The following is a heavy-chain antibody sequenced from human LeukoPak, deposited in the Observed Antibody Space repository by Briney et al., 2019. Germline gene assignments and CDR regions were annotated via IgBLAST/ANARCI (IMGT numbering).Heavy chain of an antibody. J-gene: IGHJ3*02. Sequence: ASVTVSCKASGYTFTSYGIRWVRQAPGQWLEWMGWISAYNGNTNYAQKLQGRVTMTTDTSTSTAYMELRSLRSDDTAVYYCARLKVPAPEMAFDIWGQGTMVTVSS. D-gene: IGHD2-2*01. V-gene: IGHV1-18*01. CDR3: ARLKVPAPEMAFDI. CDR2: ISAYNGNT. CDR1: GYTFTSYG.